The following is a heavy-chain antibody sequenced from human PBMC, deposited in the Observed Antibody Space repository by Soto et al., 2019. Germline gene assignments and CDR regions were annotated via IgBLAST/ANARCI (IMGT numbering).Heavy chain of an antibody. V-gene: IGHV2-5*02. CDR3: AHSLIGYYYDSSGSNWFDP. CDR2: IYWDDDK. J-gene: IGHJ5*02. D-gene: IGHD3-22*01. Sequence: QITLKESGPPLVKPTQTLTLTCTFSGFSLSTSGVGVGWIRQPPGKALEWLALIYWDDDKRYSPSLKSRLTITKHTSKNQVVLTMTNMDPVDTATYYCAHSLIGYYYDSSGSNWFDPWGQGTLVTVSS. CDR1: GFSLSTSGVG.